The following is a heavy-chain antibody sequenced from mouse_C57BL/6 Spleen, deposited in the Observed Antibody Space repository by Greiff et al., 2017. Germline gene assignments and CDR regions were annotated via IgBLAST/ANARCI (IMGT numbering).Heavy chain of an antibody. CDR3: ARVRHDYEAWFAY. CDR2: ISYDGSN. D-gene: IGHD2-4*01. V-gene: IGHV3-6*01. J-gene: IGHJ3*01. Sequence: EVQRVESGPGLVKPSQSLSLTCSVTGYSITSGYYWNWIRQFPGNKLEWMGYISYDGSNNYNPSLKNRISITRDTSKNQFFLKLNSVTTEDTATYYCARVRHDYEAWFAYWGQGTLVTVSA. CDR1: GYSITSGYY.